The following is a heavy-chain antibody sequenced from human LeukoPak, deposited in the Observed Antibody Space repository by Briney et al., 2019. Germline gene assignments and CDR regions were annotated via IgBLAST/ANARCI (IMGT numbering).Heavy chain of an antibody. V-gene: IGHV4-61*02. J-gene: IGHJ5*02. CDR2: IYTSGST. CDR3: AREGLNMVRGVIPKEAWGWFDP. Sequence: SQTLSLTCTVSGGSISSGSYYWNWIRQPAGKGLEWIGRIYTSGSTNYNPSLKSRVTISVDTSKNQFSLKLNSVTAADTAVYYCAREGLNMVRGVIPKEAWGWFDPWGQGTLVTVSS. D-gene: IGHD3-10*01. CDR1: GGSISSGSYY.